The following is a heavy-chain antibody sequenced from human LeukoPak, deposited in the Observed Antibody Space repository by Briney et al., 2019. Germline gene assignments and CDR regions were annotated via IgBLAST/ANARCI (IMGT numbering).Heavy chain of an antibody. Sequence: AXXXVXXKASXYXXTSYXXSXVRQAPGQGXEWMXWISAYNGNTNYAQKLQGRVTMTTDTSTSTAYMELRSLRSDDTAVYYCARDVPDLDIVVVPPPLDYWGQGTLVTVSS. CDR2: ISAYNGNT. CDR3: ARDVPDLDIVVVPPPLDY. D-gene: IGHD2-2*01. J-gene: IGHJ4*02. V-gene: IGHV1-18*01. CDR1: XYXXTSYX.